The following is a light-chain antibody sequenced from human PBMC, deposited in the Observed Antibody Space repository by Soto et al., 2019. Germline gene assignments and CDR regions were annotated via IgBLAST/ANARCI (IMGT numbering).Light chain of an antibody. Sequence: EVVLTQSPVTLSLSPGERATLSCRASQSFRGLLAGYQQKPGQAPRLLIYDAYNRATGIPPRFSGSGSGTDCTLTISSLEPEDSAVYYCQQRHMWPITFGQGTRLEMK. V-gene: IGKV3-11*01. CDR2: DAY. CDR1: QSFRGL. J-gene: IGKJ5*01. CDR3: QQRHMWPIT.